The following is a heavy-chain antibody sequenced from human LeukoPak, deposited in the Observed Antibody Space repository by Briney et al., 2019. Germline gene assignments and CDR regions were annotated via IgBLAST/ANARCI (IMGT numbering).Heavy chain of an antibody. D-gene: IGHD5-18*01. V-gene: IGHV4-39*07. CDR3: ASPRTSYRYTFDY. CDR1: GGSISSSSYY. Sequence: SETLSLTCTVSGGSISSSSYYWGWIRQPPGKGLEWIGSIYYSGSTYYNPSLKSRVTISVDTSKNQFSLKLSFVTAADTAVYFCASPRTSYRYTFDYWGPGALVTVSS. J-gene: IGHJ4*02. CDR2: IYYSGST.